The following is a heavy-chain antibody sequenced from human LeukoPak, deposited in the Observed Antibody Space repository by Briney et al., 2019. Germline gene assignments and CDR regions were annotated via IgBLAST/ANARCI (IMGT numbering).Heavy chain of an antibody. CDR3: ARDGAYCGGDCPDRFDY. V-gene: IGHV3-66*01. CDR2: IYSGGST. D-gene: IGHD2-21*02. J-gene: IGHJ4*02. Sequence: GGSLRLSCAASGFTFSSYSMNWVRQAPGKGLEWVSVIYSGGSTYYADSVKGRFTISRDNSKNTLYLQMNSLRAEDTAVYYCARDGAYCGGDCPDRFDYWGQGTLVTVSS. CDR1: GFTFSSYS.